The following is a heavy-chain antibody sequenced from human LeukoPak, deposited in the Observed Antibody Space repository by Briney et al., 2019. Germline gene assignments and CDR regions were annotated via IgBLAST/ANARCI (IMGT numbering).Heavy chain of an antibody. Sequence: GGSLRLSCAASGFTFSDYEMNWVRQAPGKGLEGVSYISSSASIIYYSDSVKGRFTISRDNAKNSLYLQMNSLRDEDTAVYYCAKYYYDSSGILHYWGQGTLVTVSS. CDR1: GFTFSDYE. J-gene: IGHJ4*02. V-gene: IGHV3-48*03. CDR2: ISSSASII. CDR3: AKYYYDSSGILHY. D-gene: IGHD3-22*01.